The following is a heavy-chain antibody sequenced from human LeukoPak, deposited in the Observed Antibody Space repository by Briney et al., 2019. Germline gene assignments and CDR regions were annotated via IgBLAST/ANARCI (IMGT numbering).Heavy chain of an antibody. Sequence: GGSLRLSCAASGFTFDAYGKHWVRHAPGKGLEWVSGMSWSCGTTDYADSVKGRFTISRDNAKNSLYLQMNSLRTEDTALYYCAKGSNIQVTGTFDYWGQGTLVTVSS. V-gene: IGHV3-9*01. CDR1: GFTFDAYG. CDR3: AKGSNIQVTGTFDY. CDR2: MSWSCGTT. D-gene: IGHD6-19*01. J-gene: IGHJ4*02.